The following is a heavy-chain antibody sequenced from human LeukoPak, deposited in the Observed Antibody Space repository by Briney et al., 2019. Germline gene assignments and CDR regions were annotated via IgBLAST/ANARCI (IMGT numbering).Heavy chain of an antibody. J-gene: IGHJ4*02. Sequence: GGSLRLSCAASGFTFSSSAMNWVRQAPGKGLEWVSAISGGGDSTYYADSVKGRFTISRDNSKITLFLQMNSLRAEDTAVYYCAKDRTYRYFDYWGQGTLVTVSS. CDR1: GFTFSSSA. CDR2: ISGGGDST. CDR3: AKDRTYRYFDY. D-gene: IGHD3-16*02. V-gene: IGHV3-23*01.